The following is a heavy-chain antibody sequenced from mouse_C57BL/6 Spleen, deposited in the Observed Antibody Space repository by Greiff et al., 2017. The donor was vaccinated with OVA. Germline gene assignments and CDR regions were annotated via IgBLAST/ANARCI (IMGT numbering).Heavy chain of an antibody. CDR3: ARSGSGYGGGFAY. CDR1: GYTFTDYE. Sequence: VQLQQSGAELVRPGASVTLSCKASGYTFTDYEMHWVKQTPVHGLEWIGAIDPETGGTAYNQKFKGKAILTADKSSSTAYMELRSLTSEDSAVYYCARSGSGYGGGFAYWGQGTLVTVSA. CDR2: IDPETGGT. D-gene: IGHD3-2*02. J-gene: IGHJ3*01. V-gene: IGHV1-15*01.